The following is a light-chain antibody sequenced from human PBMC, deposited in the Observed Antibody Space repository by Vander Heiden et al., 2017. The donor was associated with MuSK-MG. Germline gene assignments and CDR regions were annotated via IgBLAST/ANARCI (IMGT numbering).Light chain of an antibody. V-gene: IGKV3-20*01. CDR2: GAS. CDR3: QYHGSSPLIT. J-gene: IGKJ5*01. CDR1: QSVRSNS. Sequence: EIVLTQSPGTLSLSPGESATLSCRASQSVRSNSIAWYRQRPGQSPRLLIYGASSRATGIPDRFSGSGSETDFTLTIRRLDPEDFAVYYCQYHGSSPLITFGQGTRLAIK.